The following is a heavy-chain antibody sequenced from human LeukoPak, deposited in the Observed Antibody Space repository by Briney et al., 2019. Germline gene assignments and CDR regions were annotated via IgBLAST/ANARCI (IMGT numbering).Heavy chain of an antibody. CDR3: ARIGITIFGVVTSEAFDI. CDR2: IIPIFGTA. V-gene: IGHV1-69*05. Sequence: SVKVSCKASGGTFSSYAISWVRQAPGQGLEWMGGIIPIFGTANYAQKFQGRVTITTDESTSTAYMELSSLRSEDTAVYYCARIGITIFGVVTSEAFDIWGQGTMVTVSS. CDR1: GGTFSSYA. J-gene: IGHJ3*02. D-gene: IGHD3-3*01.